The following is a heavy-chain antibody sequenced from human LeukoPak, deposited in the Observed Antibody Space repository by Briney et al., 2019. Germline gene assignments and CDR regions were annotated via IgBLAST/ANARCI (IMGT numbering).Heavy chain of an antibody. J-gene: IGHJ4*02. V-gene: IGHV3-33*01. D-gene: IGHD1-26*01. CDR3: ARDLGGSYGYFDY. CDR1: GFTFSSYN. Sequence: GGSLRLSCAASGFTFSSYNMHWVRQAPGKGLEWVAVIWYDGSNKYCADSVKGRFTISRDNSKNTLYVQMNSLRVEDTAVYYCARDLGGSYGYFDYWGQGTRVTVSS. CDR2: IWYDGSNK.